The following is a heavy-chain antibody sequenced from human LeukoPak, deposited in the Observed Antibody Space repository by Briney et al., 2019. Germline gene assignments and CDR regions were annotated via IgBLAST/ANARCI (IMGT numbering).Heavy chain of an antibody. V-gene: IGHV4-59*08. CDR3: ARGGWLQYYSDY. Sequence: SETLSLTCTVSGGSISSYYWSWIRQPPGKGLEWIGYIYYSGSTNYNPSLKSRVTISVDTSKNQFSLKLSSVTAADTAVYFCARGGWLQYYSDYWGQGTLVTVSS. D-gene: IGHD5-24*01. CDR1: GGSISSYY. CDR2: IYYSGST. J-gene: IGHJ4*02.